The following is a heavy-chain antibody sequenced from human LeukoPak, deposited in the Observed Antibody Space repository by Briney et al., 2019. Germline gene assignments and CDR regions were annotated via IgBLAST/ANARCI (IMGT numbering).Heavy chain of an antibody. V-gene: IGHV5-51*01. CDR3: ARHIKGGDAAGSGYYFDY. D-gene: IGHD3-10*01. CDR2: IYPGDSDT. Sequence: GESLKISCKASGYRFTNYWIGWVRQMAGKGLEWMGSIYPGDSDTRYSPSFQGQVTISADKSISTAYLQWSSLKASDTAMYYCARHIKGGDAAGSGYYFDYWGQGTLVSVSS. CDR1: GYRFTNYW. J-gene: IGHJ4*02.